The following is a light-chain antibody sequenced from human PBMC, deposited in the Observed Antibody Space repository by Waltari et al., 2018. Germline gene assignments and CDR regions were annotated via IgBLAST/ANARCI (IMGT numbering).Light chain of an antibody. CDR2: WAS. J-gene: IGKJ4*01. V-gene: IGKV4-1*01. CDR1: ESVLYSSNNKNH. CDR3: QQYYNTPLT. Sequence: DIVMTQSPESLAVSLGERATLSCKPSESVLYSSNNKNHLAWYQQKPGQPPRLLLYWASTRESGVPDRFIGSGSETDFTLTVTSLQAEDVAVYYCQQYYNTPLTFGGGTKVEVK.